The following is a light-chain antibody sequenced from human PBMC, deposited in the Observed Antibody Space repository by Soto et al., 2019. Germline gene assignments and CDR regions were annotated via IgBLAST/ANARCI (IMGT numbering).Light chain of an antibody. J-gene: IGLJ3*02. CDR1: SSDVGGYNY. CDR2: EVS. V-gene: IGLV2-14*01. Sequence: QSALTQPASASGSPGQSITISCTGTSSDVGGYNYVSLYQQHPGKAPKLMIYEVSNRPSGVSNRFSGSKSGNTPSLTISGLQAEDEADYLCSSYTSSSTLGFGGGTKVTVL. CDR3: SSYTSSSTLG.